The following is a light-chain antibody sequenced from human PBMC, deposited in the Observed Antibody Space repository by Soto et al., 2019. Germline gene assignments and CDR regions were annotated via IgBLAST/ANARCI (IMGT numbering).Light chain of an antibody. CDR3: QQRSNWPLT. CDR2: DAS. Sequence: ESVLTQSPDTLSLSPGERATLSCRASQSLSSDLAWYQQKPGQAPRLLIYDASNRATGIPARFSGSGSGTDFTLTISSLEPDDFAVYYCQQRSNWPLTFGGGTKVEIK. V-gene: IGKV3-11*01. J-gene: IGKJ4*01. CDR1: QSLSSD.